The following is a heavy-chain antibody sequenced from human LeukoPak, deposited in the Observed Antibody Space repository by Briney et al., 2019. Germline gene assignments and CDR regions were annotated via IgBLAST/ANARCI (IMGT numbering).Heavy chain of an antibody. CDR2: ISGSGGST. D-gene: IGHD3-16*01. V-gene: IGHV3-23*01. J-gene: IGHJ2*01. CDR3: AKGGGNWYFDL. Sequence: GASLRLSCAASGFTFSSYAVSWVRQAPGKGLEWVSSISGSGGSTYYADSVNGRFTISRDNSKNTLYLQVNSLRAEDTAVYYCAKGGGNWYFDLWGRGALVTVSS. CDR1: GFTFSSYA.